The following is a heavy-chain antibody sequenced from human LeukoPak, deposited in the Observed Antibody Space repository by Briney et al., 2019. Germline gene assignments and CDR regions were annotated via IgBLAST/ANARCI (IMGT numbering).Heavy chain of an antibody. J-gene: IGHJ4*02. Sequence: PSETLSLTCTVSGGSISSYYWSWIRQPSGKGLEWIGYIYYSGSTNYNPSLKSRVTISVDTSKNQFSLKLSSVTAADTAVYYCARGFTRIFDYWGQGTLVTVSS. CDR3: ARGFTRIFDY. CDR1: GGSISSYY. CDR2: IYYSGST. D-gene: IGHD2-15*01. V-gene: IGHV4-59*01.